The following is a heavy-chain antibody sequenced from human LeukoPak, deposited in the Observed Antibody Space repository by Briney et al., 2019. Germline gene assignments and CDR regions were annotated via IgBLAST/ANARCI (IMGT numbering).Heavy chain of an antibody. CDR1: GYTCTSYG. V-gene: IGHV1-18*01. CDR2: ISAYNGNT. CDR3: ARIGYYDSSGYHFDY. Sequence: ASVKVSCKASGYTCTSYGISWVRQAPGQGLEWMGWISAYNGNTNYAQKLQGRVTMTTDTSTSTAYMELRSLRSDDTAVYYCARIGYYDSSGYHFDYWGQGTLVTVSS. D-gene: IGHD3-22*01. J-gene: IGHJ4*02.